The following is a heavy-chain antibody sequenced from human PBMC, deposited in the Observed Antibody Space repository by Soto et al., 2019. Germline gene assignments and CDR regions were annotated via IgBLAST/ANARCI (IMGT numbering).Heavy chain of an antibody. Sequence: PGGSLRLSCAASGFTFSNAWMNWVRQAPGKGLEWVGRISNQTHGRTTDYAAPVKGRFTLLRDDSKNTLYLQMNSLRDEDTAVYYCARDHLIVVVPAANEYYYYGMDVWGQGTTVTVSS. V-gene: IGHV3-15*07. D-gene: IGHD2-2*01. J-gene: IGHJ6*02. CDR2: ISNQTHGRTT. CDR3: ARDHLIVVVPAANEYYYYGMDV. CDR1: GFTFSNAW.